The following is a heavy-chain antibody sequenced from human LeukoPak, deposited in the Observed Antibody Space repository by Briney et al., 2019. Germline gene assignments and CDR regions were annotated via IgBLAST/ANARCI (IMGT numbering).Heavy chain of an antibody. V-gene: IGHV1-46*01. CDR2: INPSGGST. Sequence: ASVKVSFKASGYTFTSYYMHWVRQAPGQGLEWMGIINPSGGSTSYAQKFQGRVTMTRDMSTSTVYMELSSLRSEDTAVYYCARAPSSGYSDNWFDPWGQGTQVTVSS. D-gene: IGHD3-22*01. CDR1: GYTFTSYY. J-gene: IGHJ5*02. CDR3: ARAPSSGYSDNWFDP.